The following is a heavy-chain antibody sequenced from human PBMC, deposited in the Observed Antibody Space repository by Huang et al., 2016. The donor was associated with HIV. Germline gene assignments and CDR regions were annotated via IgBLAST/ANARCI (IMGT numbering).Heavy chain of an antibody. D-gene: IGHD3-9*01. Sequence: QVQLQESGPGLVKPSQTLSLTCSVSGGSISSGNYYWSWIRQPAGKGLEWIGHIYNSGTTSYNSSLKSRVTISVATSKNKCSLKLSSVTAADTAVYYCARLTGYSTFDIWGHGTVVTVSS. CDR3: ARLTGYSTFDI. V-gene: IGHV4-61*09. CDR2: IYNSGTT. CDR1: GGSISSGNYY. J-gene: IGHJ3*02.